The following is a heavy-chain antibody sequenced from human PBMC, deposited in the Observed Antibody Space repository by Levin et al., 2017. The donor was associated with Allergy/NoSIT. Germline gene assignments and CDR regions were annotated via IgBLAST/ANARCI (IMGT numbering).Heavy chain of an antibody. D-gene: IGHD3-3*01. V-gene: IGHV1-8*01. CDR1: GYTFTSYD. J-gene: IGHJ6*02. CDR3: ASRAPPYYDFWSGYYKHYYYYGMDV. Sequence: GASVKVSCKASGYTFTSYDINWVRQATEQGLEWMGWMNPNSGNTGYAQKFQGRVTMTRNTSISTAYMELSSLRSEDTAVYYCASRAPPYYDFWSGYYKHYYYYGMDVWGQGTTVTVSS. CDR2: MNPNSGNT.